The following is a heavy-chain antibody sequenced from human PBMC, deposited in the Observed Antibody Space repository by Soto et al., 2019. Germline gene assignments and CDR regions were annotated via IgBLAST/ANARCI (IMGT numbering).Heavy chain of an antibody. D-gene: IGHD3-22*01. CDR2: IYPGDSDT. CDR3: PRPEIPTGSSDYDYPFDH. V-gene: IGHV5-51*01. CDR1: GYIFSIDW. J-gene: IGHJ4*02. Sequence: PGEYLKISCKASGYIFSIDWIGWVRQMPGKGLEWMGIIYPGDSDTRYNPSFQGQVTISVDKSTSTAYLKWNSLKASDTAMYYCPRPEIPTGSSDYDYPFDHWGQGTLVTVSS.